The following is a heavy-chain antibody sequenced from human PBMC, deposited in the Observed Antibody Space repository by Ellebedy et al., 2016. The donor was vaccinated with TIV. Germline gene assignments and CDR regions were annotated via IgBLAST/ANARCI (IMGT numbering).Heavy chain of an antibody. V-gene: IGHV3-23*01. J-gene: IGHJ5*02. CDR1: GFTFSSYA. Sequence: GESLKISXAASGFTFSSYAMSWVRQAPGKGLEWVSAISGSGGSTYYADSVKGRFTISRDNSKNTLYLQMNSLRAEDTAVYYCAKDIKVVPAAMRVRGTHNWFDPWGQGTLVTVSS. CDR2: ISGSGGST. D-gene: IGHD2-2*01. CDR3: AKDIKVVPAAMRVRGTHNWFDP.